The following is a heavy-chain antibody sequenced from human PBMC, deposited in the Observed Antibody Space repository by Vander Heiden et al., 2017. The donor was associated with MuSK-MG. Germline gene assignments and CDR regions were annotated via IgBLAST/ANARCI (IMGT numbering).Heavy chain of an antibody. D-gene: IGHD6-19*01. V-gene: IGHV3-48*04. J-gene: IGHJ4*02. Sequence: EVQLVESGGDLVQPGKSLRLSCVGSGFTFSSYTMNWVRQAPGKGLEWVAHISRSGTTIYYADSVKGRFTISRDNSKNSLYLQMNSLRAEDTAVYYCARGPAQWLVPDYWGQGTLVTVSS. CDR3: ARGPAQWLVPDY. CDR1: GFTFSSYT. CDR2: ISRSGTTI.